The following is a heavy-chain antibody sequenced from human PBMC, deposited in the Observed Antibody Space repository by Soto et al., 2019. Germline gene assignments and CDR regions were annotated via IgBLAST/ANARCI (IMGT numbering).Heavy chain of an antibody. V-gene: IGHV4-39*01. CDR1: GCSISSSSYY. CDR3: ARHSGVLWFGELSLNY. D-gene: IGHD3-10*01. Sequence: SETLSLTCTVSGCSISSSSYYWGWNRQPPGKGLEWIGGIYYSGSTYYNPSLKSRVTISVDTSKNQFSLKLSSVTAADTDVYYCARHSGVLWFGELSLNYWGQGTLVTVSS. CDR2: IYYSGST. J-gene: IGHJ4*02.